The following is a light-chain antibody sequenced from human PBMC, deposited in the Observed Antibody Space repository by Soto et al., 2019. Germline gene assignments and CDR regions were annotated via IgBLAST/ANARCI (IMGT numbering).Light chain of an antibody. Sequence: QSALTQPASVSGSPGQSITISCTGTSSDVGGYNYVSWYQQHPCKAPKLMIYEVSNRPSGVSNRFSGSKSGNTASLTISGLQAEDEADYYCSSYTSSSTHVVFGGGTKVTVL. CDR1: SSDVGGYNY. CDR2: EVS. CDR3: SSYTSSSTHVV. J-gene: IGLJ2*01. V-gene: IGLV2-14*01.